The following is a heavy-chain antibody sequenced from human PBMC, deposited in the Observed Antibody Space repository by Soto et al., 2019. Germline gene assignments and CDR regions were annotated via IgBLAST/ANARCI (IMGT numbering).Heavy chain of an antibody. CDR1: GFMFSNHG. J-gene: IGHJ4*02. V-gene: IGHV3-33*01. D-gene: IGHD1-1*01. CDR3: VRGDNWNDEASDY. Sequence: GGSLRLSCAASGFMFSNHGMHWVRQAPGKGLEWVAVIWSDGNNRYYADSVKGRFTISRDNSKNTVYLQMSSLRVEDTAVYYSVRGDNWNDEASDYWGQGTLVTVSS. CDR2: IWSDGNNR.